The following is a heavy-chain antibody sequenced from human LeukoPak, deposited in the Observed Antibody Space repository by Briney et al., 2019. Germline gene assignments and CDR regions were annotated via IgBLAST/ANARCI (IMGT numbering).Heavy chain of an antibody. CDR2: ISGGGGGT. CDR3: AKCHSDYGPGFDY. Sequence: PGGSLRLSCAASGFTFSSYSMHWVRQAPGKGLEWVAIISGGGGGTYYVDSVKGRFTISRDNSKNTLYLQMNSLRAEDTAVYYCAKCHSDYGPGFDYWGRGALVTVSS. V-gene: IGHV3-23*01. CDR1: GFTFSSYS. D-gene: IGHD4-17*01. J-gene: IGHJ4*02.